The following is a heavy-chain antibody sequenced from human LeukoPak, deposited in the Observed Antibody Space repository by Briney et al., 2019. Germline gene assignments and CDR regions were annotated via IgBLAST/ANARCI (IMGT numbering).Heavy chain of an antibody. CDR2: IHHAGST. CDR1: DYYISSGHY. CDR3: ARDIDKTAMLFKGFDT. Sequence: SETLSFTCTVSDYYISSGHYWGWIRQPPGKGLEWIANIHHAGSTYYNPSLKSRVTISVGTSKNQFSLKLNSVTAADTAVYYCARDIDKTAMLFKGFDTWGQGTLVTVSS. J-gene: IGHJ5*02. V-gene: IGHV4-38-2*02. D-gene: IGHD5-18*01.